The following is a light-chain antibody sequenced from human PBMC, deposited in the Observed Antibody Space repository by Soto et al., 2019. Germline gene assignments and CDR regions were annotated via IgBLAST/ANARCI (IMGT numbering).Light chain of an antibody. J-gene: IGKJ1*01. CDR3: QQSYSIPRT. CDR1: QSIAKS. V-gene: IGKV1-39*01. Sequence: DIQLTQSPSSLSASVGDRVTIPCRASQSIAKSLAWYQQKPGKAPNLLIHSASTLQSGVPSRFSGGGTETDFTLTIDSLQPEDFATYYCQQSYSIPRTFGQGAKVDIK. CDR2: SAS.